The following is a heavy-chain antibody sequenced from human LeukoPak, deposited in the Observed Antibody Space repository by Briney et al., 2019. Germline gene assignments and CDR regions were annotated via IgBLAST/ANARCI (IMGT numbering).Heavy chain of an antibody. CDR3: ARDYSGSYYYYYMDV. V-gene: IGHV4-59*01. CDR1: GGSISSYY. CDR2: IYYSGST. J-gene: IGHJ6*03. D-gene: IGHD1-26*01. Sequence: PSETLSLTCTVSGGSISSYYWSWIRQPPGKGLEWIGYIYYSGSTNYNPSLKRRVTISVDTSKNQFSLKLSSVTAADTAAYYCARDYSGSYYYYYMDVWGKGTTVTVSS.